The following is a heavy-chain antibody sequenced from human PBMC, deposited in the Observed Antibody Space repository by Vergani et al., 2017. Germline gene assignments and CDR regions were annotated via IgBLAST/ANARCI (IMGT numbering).Heavy chain of an antibody. D-gene: IGHD1-14*01. V-gene: IGHV1-46*01. CDR2: INPSGGST. J-gene: IGHJ5*02. CDR1: GYTFTSYA. Sequence: QVQLVQSGSELKKPGASVKVSCKASGYTFTSYAMNWVRQAPGQGLEWMGIINPSGGSTSYAQKFQGRVTMSRDTSTSTVYMELSSLRSEDTAVYYCGRDTEGFDPWGQGTLVTVSS. CDR3: GRDTEGFDP.